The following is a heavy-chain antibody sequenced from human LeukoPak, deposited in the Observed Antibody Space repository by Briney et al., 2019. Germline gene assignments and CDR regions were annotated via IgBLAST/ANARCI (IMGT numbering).Heavy chain of an antibody. CDR1: GDSVNSDSYY. D-gene: IGHD6-6*01. CDR3: ARGGAARLHFQN. J-gene: IGHJ1*01. CDR2: IYHSGST. V-gene: IGHV4-61*01. Sequence: SETLSLTCTVSGDSVNSDSYYWTWIRQPPGKGLEWIGYIYHSGSTNYNPSLQSRVTISVDTSKNQFSLNLNSVTAADTAVYYCARGGAARLHFQNWGQGTLVTVSS.